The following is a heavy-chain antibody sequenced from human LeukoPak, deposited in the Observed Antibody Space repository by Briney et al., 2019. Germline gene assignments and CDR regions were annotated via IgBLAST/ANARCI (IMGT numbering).Heavy chain of an antibody. CDR2: IRFDGSNK. J-gene: IGHJ4*02. V-gene: IGHV3-30*02. CDR3: AKALEYASSSGGDY. CDR1: GFTFSGYD. Sequence: GGSLRLSCAASGFTFSGYDMHWVRQAPGKGLEWVAFIRFDGSNKYYADSVKGRFTISRDNSKNTLYLQMNSLRTEDTAVYYCAKALEYASSSGGDYWGQGTLVTVSS. D-gene: IGHD6-6*01.